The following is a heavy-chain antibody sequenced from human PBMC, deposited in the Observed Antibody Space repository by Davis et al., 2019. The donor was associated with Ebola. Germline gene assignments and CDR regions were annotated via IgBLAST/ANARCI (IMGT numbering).Heavy chain of an antibody. J-gene: IGHJ4*02. V-gene: IGHV1-18*04. CDR3: ARDTGTTADY. D-gene: IGHD1-1*01. Sequence: ASVKVSCKASGYTFANYGITWVRQAPGQGLEWMGWINPHNGNTNYAQNVQGRVTMTTDTSTSTVYMELSSLRSEDTAVYYCARDTGTTADYWGQGTLVTVSS. CDR1: GYTFANYG. CDR2: INPHNGNT.